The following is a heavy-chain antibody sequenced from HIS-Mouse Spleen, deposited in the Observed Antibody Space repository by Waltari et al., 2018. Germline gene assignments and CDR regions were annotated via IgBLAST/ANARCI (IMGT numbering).Heavy chain of an antibody. CDR2: IYYSGST. J-gene: IGHJ4*02. CDR1: GGSISSSSYY. D-gene: IGHD3-10*01. Sequence: QLQLQESGPGLVKPSETLSLTCTVSGGSISSSSYYWGWIRQPPGKGLEWIGSIYYSGSTYYNPSLKSRVTISVDTSKNQFSLKLSSVTAADTAVYYCARGPKVGSFDYWGQGTLVTVSS. V-gene: IGHV4-39*07. CDR3: ARGPKVGSFDY.